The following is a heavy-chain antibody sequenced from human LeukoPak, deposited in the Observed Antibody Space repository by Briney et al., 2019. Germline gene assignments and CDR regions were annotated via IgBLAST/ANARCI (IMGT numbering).Heavy chain of an antibody. D-gene: IGHD1-26*01. CDR3: ARDSASGSYRHAFGI. CDR1: GFTFSSYS. V-gene: IGHV3-48*02. CDR2: ISRSSSTI. Sequence: LSGGSLRLSCAASGFTFSSYSMNWVRQAPGKGLEWVSYISRSSSTISYADSVKGRFTISRDNAKNSLYLQMNSLRDEDTAVYYCARDSASGSYRHAFGIWGQGTMVTVSS. J-gene: IGHJ3*02.